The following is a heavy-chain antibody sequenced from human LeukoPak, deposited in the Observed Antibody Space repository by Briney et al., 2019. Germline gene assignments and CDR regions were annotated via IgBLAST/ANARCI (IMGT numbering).Heavy chain of an antibody. D-gene: IGHD3-22*01. V-gene: IGHV3-23*01. Sequence: GGSLRLSCAASGFTFSSYGMHWVRQAPGKGLEWVSAISGSGGNTYYADSVKGRFTIYRDNSKNTLYLQMNSLRAEDTAVYYCAKGYYDSSSYYYDINYYMDVWGKGTTVTVSS. J-gene: IGHJ6*03. CDR1: GFTFSSYG. CDR2: ISGSGGNT. CDR3: AKGYYDSSSYYYDINYYMDV.